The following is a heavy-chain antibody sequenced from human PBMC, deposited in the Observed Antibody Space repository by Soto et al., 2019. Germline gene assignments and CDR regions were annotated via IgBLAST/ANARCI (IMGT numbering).Heavy chain of an antibody. CDR1: GFTFSSYG. CDR3: AKDRDDDYGDYSYDGY. CDR2: ISYDGSNK. V-gene: IGHV3-30*18. J-gene: IGHJ4*02. D-gene: IGHD4-17*01. Sequence: GGSLRLSCAASGFTFSSYGMHWVRQAPGKGLEWVAVISYDGSNKYYADSVKGRFTISRDNSKNTLYLQMNSLRAEDTAVYYCAKDRDDDYGDYSYDGYWGQGTLVTVSS.